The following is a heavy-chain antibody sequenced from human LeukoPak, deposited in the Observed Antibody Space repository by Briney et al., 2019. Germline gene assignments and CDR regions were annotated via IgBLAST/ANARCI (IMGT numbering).Heavy chain of an antibody. J-gene: IGHJ4*02. D-gene: IGHD7-27*01. V-gene: IGHV3-23*01. CDR3: ARGHWGLDS. CDR1: GFTFSSYA. CDR2: ISGSGGST. Sequence: GGSLRLSCAASGFTFSSYAMSWVRQAPGKGLEWVSAISGSGGSTYYADSVKGRFTLSRDNARNSLYLQMNSLRAEDTAVYYCARGHWGLDSWGQGTLVTVSS.